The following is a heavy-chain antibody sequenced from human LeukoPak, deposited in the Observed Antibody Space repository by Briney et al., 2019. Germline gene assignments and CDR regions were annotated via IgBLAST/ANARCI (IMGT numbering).Heavy chain of an antibody. V-gene: IGHV3-30-3*01. CDR1: GFTFSSYA. Sequence: GGSLRLSCAASGFTFSSYAMHWVRQAPGKGLEWVAVISYDGSNKYYADSVKGRFTISRDNSKNTLSLQMNSLRAEDTAVYYCARPTDNGSGSYYFDYWGQGTLVTVSS. D-gene: IGHD3-10*01. CDR3: ARPTDNGSGSYYFDY. CDR2: ISYDGSNK. J-gene: IGHJ4*02.